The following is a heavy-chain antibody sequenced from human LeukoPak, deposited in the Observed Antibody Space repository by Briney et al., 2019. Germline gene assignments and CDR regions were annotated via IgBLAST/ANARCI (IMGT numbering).Heavy chain of an antibody. J-gene: IGHJ5*02. CDR2: MNPNSGNT. V-gene: IGHV1-8*01. D-gene: IGHD3-9*01. CDR3: ARGQLRYFDWLFPFDP. Sequence: PSVKVSCKASGYTFTSYDINWVRQATGQGLEWMGWMNPNSGNTGYAQKFQGRVTMTRNTSISTAYMGLSSLRSEDTAVYYCARGQLRYFDWLFPFDPWGQGTLVTVSS. CDR1: GYTFTSYD.